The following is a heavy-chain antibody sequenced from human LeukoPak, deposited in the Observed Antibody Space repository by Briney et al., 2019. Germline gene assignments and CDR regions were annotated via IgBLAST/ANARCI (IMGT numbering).Heavy chain of an antibody. D-gene: IGHD4-17*01. CDR1: GFTFSSYS. CDR2: ISPSSSTI. Sequence: GGSLRLSCAAPGFTFSSYSMNWVRQAQGKGLEWVSYISPSSSTIYYANSVKGRFTISRDNGKNSLYMQVSSLGDEDTAVYYCVRGGRVTTVINYWGQGTLVTVSS. J-gene: IGHJ4*02. CDR3: VRGGRVTTVINY. V-gene: IGHV3-48*02.